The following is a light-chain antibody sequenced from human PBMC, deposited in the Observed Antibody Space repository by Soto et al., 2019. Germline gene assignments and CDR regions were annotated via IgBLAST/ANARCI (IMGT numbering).Light chain of an antibody. CDR3: QQFYDWPCT. CDR1: QSVSSN. CDR2: GAS. Sequence: EIVLTQSPATLSLSPGERATLSCRASQSVSSNLAWYQQKPGQAPRLLIYGASTRATAIPASFSGGGSGTEFTLTISSLQSEDVAVYYCQQFYDWPCTFGQGTKLEI. J-gene: IGKJ2*01. V-gene: IGKV3-15*01.